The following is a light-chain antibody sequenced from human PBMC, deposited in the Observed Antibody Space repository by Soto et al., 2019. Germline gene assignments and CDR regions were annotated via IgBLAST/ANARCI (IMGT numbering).Light chain of an antibody. Sequence: DIEMTQYPSSLSASVGDRVTITCRASQSISSYLNWYQQKPGKAPKLLIYAASSLQSGVPSRFSGSGSGTDFTLTISSLQPEDFATYYCQQSYSTPQPFGQRTMAAIK. J-gene: IGKJ1*01. V-gene: IGKV1-39*01. CDR3: QQSYSTPQP. CDR2: AAS. CDR1: QSISSY.